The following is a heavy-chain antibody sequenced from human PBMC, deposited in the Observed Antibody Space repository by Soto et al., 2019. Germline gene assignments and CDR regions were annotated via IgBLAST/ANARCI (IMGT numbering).Heavy chain of an antibody. D-gene: IGHD3-10*01. CDR1: GYTFTSYY. J-gene: IGHJ6*02. CDR3: ARDRSSLYYGSGSPTLGMDV. CDR2: INPSGGST. V-gene: IGHV1-46*01. Sequence: ASVKGSCKAAGYTFTSYYMHWVRQAPGQGLEWMGIINPSGGSTSYAQKFQGRVTMTRDTSTSTVYMELSSLRSEDTAVYYCARDRSSLYYGSGSPTLGMDVWGQGTTVTVSS.